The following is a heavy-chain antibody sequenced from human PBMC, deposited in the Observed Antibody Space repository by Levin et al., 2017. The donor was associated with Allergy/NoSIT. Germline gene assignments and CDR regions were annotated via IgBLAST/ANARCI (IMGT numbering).Heavy chain of an antibody. CDR3: ARLLRYFDWLFLIPDY. Sequence: SETLSLTCTVSGGSISSSSYYWGWIRQPPGKGLEWIGSIYYSGSTYYNPSLKSRVTISVDTSKNQFSLKLSSVTAADTAVYYCARLLRYFDWLFLIPDYWGQGTLVTVSS. CDR1: GGSISSSSYY. J-gene: IGHJ4*02. D-gene: IGHD3-9*01. CDR2: IYYSGST. V-gene: IGHV4-39*01.